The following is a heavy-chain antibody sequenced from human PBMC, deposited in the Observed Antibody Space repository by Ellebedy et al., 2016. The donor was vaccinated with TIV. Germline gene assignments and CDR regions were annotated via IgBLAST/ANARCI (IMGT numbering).Heavy chain of an antibody. V-gene: IGHV1-3*01. CDR1: GYTFTTSA. J-gene: IGHJ5*02. Sequence: AASVKVSCKASGYTFTTSAIHWVRQAPGPRLEWMGWINVADANTKYSQKFQGRVPFTRDTSVTTAYMHLSSLRSEDSAVYYCARDPLGYCSGGSCANNWFDPWGQGTLVTVAS. CDR3: ARDPLGYCSGGSCANNWFDP. D-gene: IGHD2-15*01. CDR2: INVADANT.